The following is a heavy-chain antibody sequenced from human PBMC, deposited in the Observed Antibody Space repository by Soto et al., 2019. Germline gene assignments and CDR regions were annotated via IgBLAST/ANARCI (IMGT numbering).Heavy chain of an antibody. CDR2: LKGKSVGGTT. Sequence: PGGSLRLSCAAYSFTFNSAWMSWVRQAPGKGLEWVGRLKGKSVGGTTDYAAPVTGRFTISSDDSKNTLYLQMNSLKIEDTAVYYCTTEFGYSRGQNDNWGQGTLVTVSS. CDR1: SFTFNSAW. J-gene: IGHJ4*02. D-gene: IGHD3-22*01. CDR3: TTEFGYSRGQNDN. V-gene: IGHV3-15*07.